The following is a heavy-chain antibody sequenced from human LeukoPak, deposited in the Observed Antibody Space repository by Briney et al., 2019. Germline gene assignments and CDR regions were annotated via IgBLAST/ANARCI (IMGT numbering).Heavy chain of an antibody. Sequence: GGSLRLSCAASGFTFSSYWMHWVRQAPGKGLVWVSRINSDGSSTSYADSVKGRFTISRDNAKNTLYLQMNSLRAEDTAVYYCARDIDYGDYDSYYFDSWGLGTLVTVSS. CDR2: INSDGSST. J-gene: IGHJ4*02. V-gene: IGHV3-74*01. D-gene: IGHD4-17*01. CDR3: ARDIDYGDYDSYYFDS. CDR1: GFTFSSYW.